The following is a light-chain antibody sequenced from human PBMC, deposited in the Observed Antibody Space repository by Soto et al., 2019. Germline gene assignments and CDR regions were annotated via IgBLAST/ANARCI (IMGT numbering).Light chain of an antibody. Sequence: DIGLTQSPATLSLSPGESTSLSCTASQNVNGNLAWYQQKPGQSPRLLMYSVSIRATGIPARFSGSGTGTEFTLTISSLPYEDFAVYFYHQYNIRPPYTFGQGTKLDI. CDR3: HQYNIRPPYT. CDR1: QNVNGN. J-gene: IGKJ2*01. CDR2: SVS. V-gene: IGKV3-15*01.